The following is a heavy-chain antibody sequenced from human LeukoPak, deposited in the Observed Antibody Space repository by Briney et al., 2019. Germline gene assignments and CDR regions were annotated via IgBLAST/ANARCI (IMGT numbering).Heavy chain of an antibody. CDR2: IYHSGNT. J-gene: IGHJ6*02. Sequence: SETLSLTCTVSGDSISTNYWTWIRQPPGKGLEWIGGIYHSGNTNYNPSLKSRVSISVDTSKNQFSLDLRSVTAADTAVFYCARGFDYGGAPYYYYYAMGVWGQGTTVTVSS. CDR3: ARGFDYGGAPYYYYYAMGV. CDR1: GDSISTNY. D-gene: IGHD4-23*01. V-gene: IGHV4-59*01.